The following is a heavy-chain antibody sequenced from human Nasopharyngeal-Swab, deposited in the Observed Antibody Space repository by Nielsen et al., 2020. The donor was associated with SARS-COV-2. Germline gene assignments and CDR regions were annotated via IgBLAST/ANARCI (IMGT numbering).Heavy chain of an antibody. CDR3: ARGAPMVVTSTYDY. J-gene: IGHJ4*02. CDR1: GGSISSYY. Sequence: SKTLSLTCTVSGGSISSYYWSWIRQPPGKGLEWIGYTYYSGSTNYNPSLKSRVTISVDTSKNQFSLKLSSVTAADTAVYYCARGAPMVVTSTYDYWGQGTLVTVSS. V-gene: IGHV4-59*01. D-gene: IGHD4-23*01. CDR2: TYYSGST.